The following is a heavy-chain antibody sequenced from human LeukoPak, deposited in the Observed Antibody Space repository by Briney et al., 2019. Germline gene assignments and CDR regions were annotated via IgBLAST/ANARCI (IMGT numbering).Heavy chain of an antibody. D-gene: IGHD2-2*01. CDR2: INPNSGGT. CDR1: GYTFTGYY. CDR3: ARGQERGVVVPAAIFDY. V-gene: IGHV1-2*02. J-gene: IGHJ4*02. Sequence: ASVKVSCKASGYTFTGYYMHWVRQAPGQGLEWTGWINPNSGGTNYAQKFQGRVTMTRDTSISTAYMELRSLRSDDTAVYYCARGQERGVVVPAAIFDYWGQGTLVTVSS.